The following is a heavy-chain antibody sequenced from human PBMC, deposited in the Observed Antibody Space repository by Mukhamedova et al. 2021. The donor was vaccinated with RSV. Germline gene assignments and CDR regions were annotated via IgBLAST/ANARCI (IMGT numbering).Heavy chain of an antibody. V-gene: IGHV4-34*01. Sequence: GEINHSGSTNYNPSLTTRVTISVDTSKNQFSLKPSSVTAADTAVYYCSRARDSSVYYYAPYYFDYSGQGILVTVSS. CDR3: SRARDSSVYYYAPYYFDY. CDR2: INHSGST. J-gene: IGHJ4*02. D-gene: IGHD3-22*01.